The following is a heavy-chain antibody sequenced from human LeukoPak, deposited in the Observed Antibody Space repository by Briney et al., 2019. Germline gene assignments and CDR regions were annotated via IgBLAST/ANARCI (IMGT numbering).Heavy chain of an antibody. D-gene: IGHD1-26*01. CDR2: ISWNSGSI. Sequence: GGSLRLSCAASGFTFDDYAMHWVRQAPGKGLEWVSGISWNSGSIGYADSVKGRFTISRDNAKNSLYLQMNSLRAEDTAVYYCAREGTWSYYYDYWGQGTLVTVSS. CDR1: GFTFDDYA. J-gene: IGHJ4*02. V-gene: IGHV3-9*01. CDR3: AREGTWSYYYDY.